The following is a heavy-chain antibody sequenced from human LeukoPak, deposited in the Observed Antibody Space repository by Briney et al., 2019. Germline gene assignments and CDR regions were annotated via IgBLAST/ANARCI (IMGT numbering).Heavy chain of an antibody. CDR3: ARDYYGSGSYYS. J-gene: IGHJ4*02. D-gene: IGHD3-10*01. CDR2: ISAYNGNT. V-gene: IGHV1-18*04. Sequence: ASVKVSCKASGYTFIGYYIHWVRQAPGQGLEWMGWISAYNGNTNYAQKLQGRVTMTTDTSTSTAYMELRSLRSDDTAVYYCARDYYGSGSYYSWGQGTLVTVSS. CDR1: GYTFIGYY.